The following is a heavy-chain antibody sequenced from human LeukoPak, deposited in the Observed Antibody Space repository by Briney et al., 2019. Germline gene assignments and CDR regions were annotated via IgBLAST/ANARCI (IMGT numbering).Heavy chain of an antibody. CDR3: ARVHIFDFDY. J-gene: IGHJ4*02. D-gene: IGHD2-21*01. Sequence: GGSLRLSCAASGFTFSSYEMNWVRQAPGKGLEWVSYISSSGSTIYYADSVKGRFTISRDNAKNSLYLQMNSLRAEDTAVYYCARVHIFDFDYWGQGTLVTVSS. CDR1: GFTFSSYE. V-gene: IGHV3-48*03. CDR2: ISSSGSTI.